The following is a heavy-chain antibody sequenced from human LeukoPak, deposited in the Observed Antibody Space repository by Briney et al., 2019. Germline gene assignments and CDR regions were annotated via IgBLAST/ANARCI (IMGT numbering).Heavy chain of an antibody. V-gene: IGHV4-34*01. Sequence: GXSFXXYYWSWIRQPPGKGLEWIGEINHSGSTNYNPSLKSRVTISVDTSKNQFSLKLSSVTAADTAVYYCAKSGGYGLIDYWGQGTLVTVSS. CDR1: GXSFXXYY. D-gene: IGHD6-25*01. CDR2: INHSGST. J-gene: IGHJ4*01. CDR3: AKSGGYGLIDY.